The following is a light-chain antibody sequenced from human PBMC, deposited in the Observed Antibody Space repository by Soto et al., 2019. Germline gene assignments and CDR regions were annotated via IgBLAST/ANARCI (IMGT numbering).Light chain of an antibody. CDR1: RGISSW. CDR2: AAS. J-gene: IGKJ1*01. Sequence: QMITSPPSVVASVVDRGTITCRASRGISSWLSWYQHKPGKAPKLLIYAASSLQSGVPSRFSGSGSGTEFTLTISSLQPEDFATYYCQQANTFPWTFGQGTMVEIK. CDR3: QQANTFPWT. V-gene: IGKV1-12*01.